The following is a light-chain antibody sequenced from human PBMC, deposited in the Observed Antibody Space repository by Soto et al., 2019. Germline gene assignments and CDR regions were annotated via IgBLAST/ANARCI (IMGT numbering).Light chain of an antibody. CDR1: SSDVGAYNY. V-gene: IGLV2-8*01. Sequence: QSALTQPPSASGSPVQSVTISCTGTSSDVGAYNYVSWYQQHPGKAPKLMIYEVNKRPSGVPDRFSGSKSGNTASLSVSGLQAEDEADYYCTSYAGRNNLGVFGTGTKVTVL. CDR2: EVN. J-gene: IGLJ1*01. CDR3: TSYAGRNNLGV.